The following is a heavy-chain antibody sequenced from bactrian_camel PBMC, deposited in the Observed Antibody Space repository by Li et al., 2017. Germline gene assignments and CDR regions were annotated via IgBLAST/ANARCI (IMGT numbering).Heavy chain of an antibody. CDR2: IRPGGTT. J-gene: IGHJ4*01. V-gene: IGHV3S57*01. Sequence: HVQLVESGGDSVQAGGSLTLSCKASSGTNSWAWFRQAPGREREGIAAIRPGGTTSYADSVKGRLTVSLDNDRNTLYLQMNNLKPEDTAVYYCGVPSGGFCHYTSVVFGYRGQGTQVTVS. CDR1: SGTNSW. D-gene: IGHD2*01.